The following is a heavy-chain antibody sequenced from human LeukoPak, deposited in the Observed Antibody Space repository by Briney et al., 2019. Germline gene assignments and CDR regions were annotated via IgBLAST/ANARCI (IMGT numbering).Heavy chain of an antibody. CDR3: AREGSGSPHYGMDV. V-gene: IGHV3-23*01. J-gene: IGHJ6*02. CDR2: TSGSGVST. CDR1: GFTFSNYA. Sequence: GGSLRLSCAASGFTFSNYAMSWVRQAPGKGLEWVSATSGSGVSTYYADSVKGRFTISRDNSKNTLYLQMNSLRADDTAVYYCAREGSGSPHYGMDVWGQGTTVTVSS. D-gene: IGHD3-10*01.